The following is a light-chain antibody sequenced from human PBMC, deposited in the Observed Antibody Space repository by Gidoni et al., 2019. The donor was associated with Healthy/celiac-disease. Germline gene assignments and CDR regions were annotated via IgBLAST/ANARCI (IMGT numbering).Light chain of an antibody. CDR1: QGISSY. V-gene: IGKV1-8*01. CDR3: QQYYSYPPGT. CDR2: AAS. J-gene: IGKJ1*01. Sequence: AIRMTQSPSSLSASTGDRVTITCRASQGISSYLAWYQQKPGKAPKLLIYAASTLQSGVPSRFSGSGSGTDFTLTISCLQSEDFATYYCQQYYSYPPGTFGQGTKVEI.